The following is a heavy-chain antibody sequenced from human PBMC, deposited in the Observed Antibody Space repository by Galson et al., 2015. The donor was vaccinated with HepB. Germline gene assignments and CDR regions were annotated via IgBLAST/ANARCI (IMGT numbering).Heavy chain of an antibody. CDR2: ISYDGSKR. CDR3: VKDIRGAVVAARPGD. CDR1: GFTFSYSG. Sequence: SLRLSCAASGFTFSYSGMHWVRQAPGKGLEWVAVISYDGSKRYYANSVKGRFTISRDNSKNTLSLQMNSLRAEDTAFYYCVKDIRGAVVAARPGDWGQGTLVTVSS. D-gene: IGHD2-15*01. J-gene: IGHJ4*02. V-gene: IGHV3-30*18.